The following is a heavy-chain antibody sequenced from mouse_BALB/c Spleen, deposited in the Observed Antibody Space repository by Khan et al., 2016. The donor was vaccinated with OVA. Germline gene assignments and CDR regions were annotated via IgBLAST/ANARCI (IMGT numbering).Heavy chain of an antibody. CDR3: ARREKYGYDPSWFAY. CDR1: GYTFTSYW. V-gene: IGHV1-52*01. CDR2: INPSDSES. J-gene: IGHJ3*01. D-gene: IGHD2-2*01. Sequence: QVQLKQSGAELVRPGASVNLSCKASGYTFTSYWMNWVRQRPRQGLEWIGKINPSDSESHYNQVFKDKATLTVDKSSGTAYMQLSSLTSEDSAVYYCARREKYGYDPSWFAYWGQGTLVTVSA.